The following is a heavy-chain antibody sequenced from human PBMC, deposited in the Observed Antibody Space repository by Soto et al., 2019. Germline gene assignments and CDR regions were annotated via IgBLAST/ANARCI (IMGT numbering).Heavy chain of an antibody. Sequence: ASVEVSCKXSGYTFTGYYMHWVRQAPGQGLEWMGWINPNSGGTNYAQKFQGRVTMTRDTSISTAYMELSRLRSDDTAVYYCARDPRRGYSYGLAYWGQGTLVTVSS. J-gene: IGHJ4*02. CDR2: INPNSGGT. V-gene: IGHV1-2*02. D-gene: IGHD5-18*01. CDR3: ARDPRRGYSYGLAY. CDR1: GYTFTGYY.